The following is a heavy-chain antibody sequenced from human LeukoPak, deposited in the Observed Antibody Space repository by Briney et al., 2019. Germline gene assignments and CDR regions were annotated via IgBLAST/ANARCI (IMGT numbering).Heavy chain of an antibody. CDR2: INPNSGGT. J-gene: IGHJ4*02. CDR1: GYTFTGYY. Sequence: ASVKVSCKASGYTFTGYYMHWVRQAPGQGLEWMGWINPNSGGTNYAQKFQGRVTMTRDTSISTAYMELSRLRSDDTAVYYCARDRVANWGAWHFDYWGQGTLVTVSS. V-gene: IGHV1-2*02. CDR3: ARDRVANWGAWHFDY. D-gene: IGHD7-27*01.